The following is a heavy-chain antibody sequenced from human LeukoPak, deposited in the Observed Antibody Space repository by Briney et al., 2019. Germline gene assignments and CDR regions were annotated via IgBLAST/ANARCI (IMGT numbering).Heavy chain of an antibody. V-gene: IGHV3-23*01. CDR3: AKGRVGHSPGYYYGNDAFDI. J-gene: IGHJ3*02. CDR1: GFTVSGYS. D-gene: IGHD3-22*01. Sequence: PGGSLRLSCAASGFTVSGYSMSWVRQAPGKGLEWGSTISGSGDIIYYADSVKGRSTISRDNPKNTLYLQMNSLRAEDTAVYYCAKGRVGHSPGYYYGNDAFDIWGQGTMVTVSS. CDR2: ISGSGDII.